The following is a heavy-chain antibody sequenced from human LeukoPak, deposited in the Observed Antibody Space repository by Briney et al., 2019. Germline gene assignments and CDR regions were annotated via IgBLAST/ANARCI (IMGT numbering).Heavy chain of an antibody. V-gene: IGHV5-51*01. CDR1: KYSFTSYW. J-gene: IGHJ5*02. CDR2: IYPGDSDT. D-gene: IGHD4-17*01. CDR3: ARLTMLTSWFDP. Sequence: GESLQISCKGSKYSFTSYWIAWVRQMPGKGLEWMGIIYPGDSDTRYSPSFQGQVTISADKSISTAYLQWTSLKASDTAMYYCARLTMLTSWFDPWGQGTLVTVSS.